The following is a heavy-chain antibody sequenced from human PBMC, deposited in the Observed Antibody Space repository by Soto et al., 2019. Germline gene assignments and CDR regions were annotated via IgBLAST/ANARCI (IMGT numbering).Heavy chain of an antibody. D-gene: IGHD2-21*02. J-gene: IGHJ5*02. Sequence: ASVKVSCKASGYSFIGYYMHWVRQAPGQGLEWMGWINPKSGVTNYAQKFQGRVTMTRDTSITTAYMELSSLRSDDTAVYYCARGDVNWFDPWGQRTLVNVSS. CDR3: ARGDVNWFDP. V-gene: IGHV1-2*02. CDR1: GYSFIGYY. CDR2: INPKSGVT.